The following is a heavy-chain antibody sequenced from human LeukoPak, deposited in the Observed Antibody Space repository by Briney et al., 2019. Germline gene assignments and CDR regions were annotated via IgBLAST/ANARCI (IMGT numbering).Heavy chain of an antibody. Sequence: TGGSLRLSCAASGFTFSDYYMSWIRQAPGKGLEWVSSISSSSSYIYYADSVKGRFTISRDNAKNSLYLQTNSLRAEDTAVYYCARRGSGYTEPIDYWGQGTVVTVSS. V-gene: IGHV3-11*06. CDR2: ISSSSSYI. CDR3: ARRGSGYTEPIDY. J-gene: IGHJ4*02. D-gene: IGHD5-12*01. CDR1: GFTFSDYY.